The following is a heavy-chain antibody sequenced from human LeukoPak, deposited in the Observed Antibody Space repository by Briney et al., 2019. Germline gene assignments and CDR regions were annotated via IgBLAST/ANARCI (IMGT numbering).Heavy chain of an antibody. D-gene: IGHD3-22*01. CDR2: ISWNSGSI. Sequence: PGRSLRLSCAASGFTFDDYAMHWVRQAPGKGLEWVSGISWNSGSIGYADSVKGQFTISRDNAKNSLYLQMNSLRAEDMALYYCAKSRFYYDSSGPFDYWGQGTLVTVSS. V-gene: IGHV3-9*03. J-gene: IGHJ4*02. CDR3: AKSRFYYDSSGPFDY. CDR1: GFTFDDYA.